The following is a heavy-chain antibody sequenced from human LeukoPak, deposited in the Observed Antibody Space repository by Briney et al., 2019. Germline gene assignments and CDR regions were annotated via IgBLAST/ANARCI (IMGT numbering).Heavy chain of an antibody. D-gene: IGHD3-3*01. J-gene: IGHJ3*02. V-gene: IGHV1-18*01. CDR1: GYTFTSYG. CDR3: ARGVDYDFWSGYYPGDAFDI. Sequence: GASVKVSCKASGYTFTSYGISWVRQAPGQGLEWMGWISAYNGNTNYAQKLQGRVTMTTDTSTSTAYMELRSLRSDDTAVYYCARGVDYDFWSGYYPGDAFDIWDQGTMVTVSS. CDR2: ISAYNGNT.